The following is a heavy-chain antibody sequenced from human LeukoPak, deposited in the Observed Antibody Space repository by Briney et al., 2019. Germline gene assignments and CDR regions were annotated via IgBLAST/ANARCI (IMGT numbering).Heavy chain of an antibody. V-gene: IGHV4-34*01. D-gene: IGHD2/OR15-2a*01. CDR1: GGSFSGYY. CDR3: ARAHSIASYYYGVDV. J-gene: IGHJ6*02. CDR2: IYYSGST. Sequence: SETLSLTCAVYGGSFSGYYWSWIRQPPGKGLEWIGNIYYSGSTYYSPSLTSRVTVSVDTSENQFSLKLTSVTAADTAVYYCARAHSIASYYYGVDVWGQGTTVTVSS.